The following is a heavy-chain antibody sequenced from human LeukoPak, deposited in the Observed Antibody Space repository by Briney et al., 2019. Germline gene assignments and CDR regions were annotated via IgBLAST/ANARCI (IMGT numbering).Heavy chain of an antibody. CDR2: ISGSGTI. V-gene: IGHV3-48*01. CDR1: GFTFSDYS. Sequence: GGSLRLSCAASGFTFSDYSMNWVRQAPGKGLEWISYISGSGTIYYADSVKGRFTISRDNAQRLVYLQMNSLRAEDTAVYYCAKVISGSYSGGGDYWGQGTLVTVSS. CDR3: AKVISGSYSGGGDY. J-gene: IGHJ4*02. D-gene: IGHD1-26*01.